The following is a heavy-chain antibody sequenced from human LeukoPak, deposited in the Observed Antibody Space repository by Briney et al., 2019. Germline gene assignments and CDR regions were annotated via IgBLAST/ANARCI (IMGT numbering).Heavy chain of an antibody. CDR2: ISSSSSYI. V-gene: IGHV3-21*01. CDR3: ARDRGIPRGYYYMDV. Sequence: WGSLRLSCAASGFTFSSYSMNWVRQAPGKGLEWVSSISSSSSYIYYADSVKGRFTISRDNAKNSLYLQMNSLRAEDTAVYYCARDRGIPRGYYYMDVWGKGTTVTVSS. CDR1: GFTFSSYS. D-gene: IGHD1-14*01. J-gene: IGHJ6*03.